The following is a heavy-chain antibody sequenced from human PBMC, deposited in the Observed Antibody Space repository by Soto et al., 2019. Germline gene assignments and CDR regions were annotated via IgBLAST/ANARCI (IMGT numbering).Heavy chain of an antibody. J-gene: IGHJ6*02. V-gene: IGHV1-69*13. CDR3: AREDHYYDSSGLLLVYYYYGMDV. CDR1: GGTFSSYA. Sequence: VKVSCKASGGTFSSYAISWVRQAPGQGLEWMGGIIPIFGTANYAQKFQGRVTITADKSTSTAYMELSSLRSEDTAVYYCAREDHYYDSSGLLLVYYYYGMDVWGQGTTVTVSS. CDR2: IIPIFGTA. D-gene: IGHD3-22*01.